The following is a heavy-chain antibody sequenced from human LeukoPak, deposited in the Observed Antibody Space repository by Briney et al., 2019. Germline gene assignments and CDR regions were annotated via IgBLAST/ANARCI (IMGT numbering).Heavy chain of an antibody. CDR3: ARGLLRYFDWLVHDAFDI. D-gene: IGHD3-9*01. Sequence: GASVKVSCKASGYTFTSYDINWVRQATGRGLEWMGWMNPNSGNTGYAQKFQGRVTITRNTSISTAYMELSSLRSEDTAVYYCARGLLRYFDWLVHDAFDIWGQGTMVTVSS. CDR1: GYTFTSYD. CDR2: MNPNSGNT. V-gene: IGHV1-8*03. J-gene: IGHJ3*02.